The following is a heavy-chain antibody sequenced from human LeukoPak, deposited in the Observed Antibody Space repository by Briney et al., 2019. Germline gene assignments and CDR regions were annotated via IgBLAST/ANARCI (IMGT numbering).Heavy chain of an antibody. Sequence: ASVKVSCKASGYTFTSYGISWVRQAPGQGLEWMGWISAYNGNTNYAQKLQGRVTMTTDTSTSTAYMELRSLRSDDTAVYYCARAQEYYDILTGSDYWGQGTLSPSPQ. CDR1: GYTFTSYG. CDR3: ARAQEYYDILTGSDY. V-gene: IGHV1-18*04. CDR2: ISAYNGNT. D-gene: IGHD3-9*01. J-gene: IGHJ4*02.